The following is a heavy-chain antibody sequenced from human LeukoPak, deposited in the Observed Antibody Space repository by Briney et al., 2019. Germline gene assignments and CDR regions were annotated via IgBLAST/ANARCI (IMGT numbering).Heavy chain of an antibody. V-gene: IGHV3-9*01. CDR1: GFTFDDYA. Sequence: GRSLRLSCAASGFTFDDYAMHWVRQAPGKGLEWVSGISWNSGSVGYAGSVKGRLTISRDNAKNSLYLQMNSLRAEDTALYYCAKDRAAGLAGNYLDYWGQGTLVTVSS. J-gene: IGHJ4*02. D-gene: IGHD3-10*01. CDR3: AKDRAAGLAGNYLDY. CDR2: ISWNSGSV.